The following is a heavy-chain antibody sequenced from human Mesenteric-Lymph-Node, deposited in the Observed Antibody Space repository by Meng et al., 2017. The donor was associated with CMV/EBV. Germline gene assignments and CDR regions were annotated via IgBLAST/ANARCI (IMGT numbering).Heavy chain of an antibody. Sequence: SETLSLTCAVYGGSFSGYYWSWIRQPPGKGLEWIGSMDYTGKTEDNPSLKSRVTISVDTSKTQFFLNLRSVTAADTAVYYCARLDSGWFDPWGQGTLVTVSS. D-gene: IGHD4-17*01. CDR1: GGSFSGYY. V-gene: IGHV4-34*01. CDR2: MDYTGKT. CDR3: ARLDSGWFDP. J-gene: IGHJ5*02.